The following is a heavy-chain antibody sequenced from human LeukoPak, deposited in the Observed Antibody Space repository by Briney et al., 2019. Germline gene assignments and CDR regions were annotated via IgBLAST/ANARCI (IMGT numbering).Heavy chain of an antibody. CDR1: GGSISSSSYY. CDR3: ARLVDYDDSSGYYPTPHVFDY. V-gene: IGHV4-39*01. Sequence: SETLSLTCTVSGGSISSSSYYWGWIRQPPGKGLEWIGSFYYSGSTYYNPSLKSRVTISVDTSKNQFSLKLSSVTAADTAEYYCARLVDYDDSSGYYPTPHVFDYWGQGTLVTVSP. D-gene: IGHD3-22*01. J-gene: IGHJ4*02. CDR2: FYYSGST.